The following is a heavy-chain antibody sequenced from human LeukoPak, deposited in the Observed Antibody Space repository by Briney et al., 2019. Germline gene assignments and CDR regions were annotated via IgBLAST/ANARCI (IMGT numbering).Heavy chain of an antibody. Sequence: ASVKVSCKASGYTFTSHYMHWVRQAPGQGLEWMGIINPSAGSTSYAQKFQGRVTMTRGTSTSTVYMELSSLRSEDTAVYYCARVGDYCSSTSCYRSFDPWGQGTLVTVSS. CDR3: ARVGDYCSSTSCYRSFDP. V-gene: IGHV1-46*01. CDR1: GYTFTSHY. D-gene: IGHD2-2*02. CDR2: INPSAGST. J-gene: IGHJ5*02.